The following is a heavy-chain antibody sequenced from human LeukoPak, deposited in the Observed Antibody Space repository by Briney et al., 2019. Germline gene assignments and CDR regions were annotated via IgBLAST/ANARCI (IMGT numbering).Heavy chain of an antibody. CDR2: IRYDGSNK. J-gene: IGHJ4*02. CDR3: ARKGFGSITVPGTFDY. Sequence: GGSLRLSCAASGFTFSNFGMHWVRQAPGKGLEWVAFIRYDGSNKYYVDSVKGRFTISRDNSKNTLSLQMNSLRPEDTAVYYCARKGFGSITVPGTFDYWGQGILVTVSS. D-gene: IGHD6-19*01. CDR1: GFTFSNFG. V-gene: IGHV3-30*02.